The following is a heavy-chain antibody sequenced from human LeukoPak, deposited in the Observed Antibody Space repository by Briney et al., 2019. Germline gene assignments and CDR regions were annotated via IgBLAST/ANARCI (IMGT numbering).Heavy chain of an antibody. CDR1: GGSISSYY. Sequence: SETLSLTCTVSGGSISSYYWSWFRQPPGKGLEWIGHIYYSGSTNYNPSLKSRVTISVDTSKNQISLKLSSVTAADTAVYCCARLAYCGADCYLPDYWGQGTLVTVSS. J-gene: IGHJ4*02. V-gene: IGHV4-59*01. CDR2: IYYSGST. D-gene: IGHD2-21*02. CDR3: ARLAYCGADCYLPDY.